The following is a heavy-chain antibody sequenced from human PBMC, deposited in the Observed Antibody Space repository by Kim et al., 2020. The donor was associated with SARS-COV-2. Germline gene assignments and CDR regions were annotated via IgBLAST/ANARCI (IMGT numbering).Heavy chain of an antibody. CDR2: IYSGGST. J-gene: IGHJ4*02. D-gene: IGHD3-22*01. CDR3: SRAHYYDSSDHFYY. V-gene: IGHV3-53*01. Sequence: GGSLRLSCAASGFTVSSNYMSCVRQAPGKGLEWVSVIYSGGSTYYADSVKGRFTISRDNSKNTLYLQMNSRRAEDTAVYYCSRAHYYDSSDHFYYWGQGT. CDR1: GFTVSSNY.